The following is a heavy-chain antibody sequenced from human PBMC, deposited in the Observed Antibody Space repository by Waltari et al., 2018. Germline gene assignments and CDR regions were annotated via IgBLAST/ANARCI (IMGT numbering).Heavy chain of an antibody. J-gene: IGHJ3*01. D-gene: IGHD2-8*01. V-gene: IGHV4-34*02. CDR3: ARAWIVGPMVSAFDV. Sequence: QVQLQQWGAGLVKPSETLSVTCAVHGGSFSSSHWSWIRQPPGKGLEWVGDIDHTGFTNHNPALKSRVIMSVDASKNQFSLKLDAASAADTAVYFCARAWIVGPMVSAFDVWGQGTLITVSS. CDR2: IDHTGFT. CDR1: GGSFSSSH.